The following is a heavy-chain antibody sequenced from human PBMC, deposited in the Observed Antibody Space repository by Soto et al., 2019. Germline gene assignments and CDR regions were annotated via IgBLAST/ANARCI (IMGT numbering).Heavy chain of an antibody. CDR2: INPSGGRT. J-gene: IGHJ3*02. D-gene: IGHD2-2*01. V-gene: IGHV1-46*01. CDR1: GYTFTSYY. CDR3: ARDGFCGSTSSQYRDFDI. Sequence: ASVKVSCKASGYTFTSYYMHWVRQAPGQGLEWMGIINPSGGRTTYAQKIQGRVTMTRDTSTSTVYMELSSLRSEDTAMYFCARDGFCGSTSSQYRDFDIWGQGTVVTVSS.